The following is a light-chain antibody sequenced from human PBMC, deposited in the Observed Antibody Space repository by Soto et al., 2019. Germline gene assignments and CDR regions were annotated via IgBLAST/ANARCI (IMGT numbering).Light chain of an antibody. CDR2: EVS. CDR3: SSYAASPV. CDR1: SSDVGAYNY. J-gene: IGLJ3*02. V-gene: IGLV2-8*01. Sequence: QSALTQPPSASGSPGQSVVISCTGTSSDVGAYNYVSWYQQHPGKAPKLIIHEVSKRPSGVPDRFSGSKSGNTASLTVSGLQAEDEADYYCSSYAASPVFGGGTK.